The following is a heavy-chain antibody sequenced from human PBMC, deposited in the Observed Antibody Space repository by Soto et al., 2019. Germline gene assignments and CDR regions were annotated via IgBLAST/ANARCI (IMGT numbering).Heavy chain of an antibody. CDR1: GYSFTAFY. V-gene: IGHV1-2*02. Sequence: GASVKVSCKPSGYSFTAFYIHWVRQAPGQGLEWMGWVDPNSGATRNAQNFQGRVTMTRDTSTSTGYMELSSLTSEDTAVYYCARSSTTYYYQSSPYWPDKELDIWGQGTLVTVSS. D-gene: IGHD3-22*01. CDR3: ARSSTTYYYQSSPYWPDKELDI. J-gene: IGHJ4*02. CDR2: VDPNSGAT.